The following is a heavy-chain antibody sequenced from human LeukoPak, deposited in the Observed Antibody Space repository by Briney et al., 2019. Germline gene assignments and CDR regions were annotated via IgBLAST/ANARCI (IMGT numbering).Heavy chain of an antibody. V-gene: IGHV3-30-3*01. CDR2: ISSDGSKN. D-gene: IGHD1-26*01. CDR3: ARTFVGGTDPPFDQ. CDR1: GCSISSYS. J-gene: IGHJ4*02. Sequence: LSLSCAASGCSISSYSLYWVRQAPGKGLEWVAIISSDGSKNYYAASVKGRFTISRDNSKNTLYLQMDTLRGEDTAVYYCARTFVGGTDPPFDQWGQGTLVTVSS.